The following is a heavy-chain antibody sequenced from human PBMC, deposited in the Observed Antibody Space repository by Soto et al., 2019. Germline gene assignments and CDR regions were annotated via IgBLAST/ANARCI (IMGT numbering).Heavy chain of an antibody. J-gene: IGHJ3*02. V-gene: IGHV1-3*01. CDR3: ASLPRRGDAFDI. CDR1: GYTFTSYA. Sequence: ASVKVSCKASGYTFTSYAMHWVRQAPGQRLEWMGWINAGNGNTKYSQKFQGRVTITRDTSASTAYMELSSLRSEDTAVYYCASLPRRGDAFDIWGQGTMVTVSS. CDR2: INAGNGNT.